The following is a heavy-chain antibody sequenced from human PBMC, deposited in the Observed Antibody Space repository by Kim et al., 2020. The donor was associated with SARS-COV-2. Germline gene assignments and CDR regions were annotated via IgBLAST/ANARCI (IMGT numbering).Heavy chain of an antibody. CDR1: GGTFSSYA. D-gene: IGHD5-12*01. CDR3: ARVMATIVRGWYFDY. J-gene: IGHJ4*02. V-gene: IGHV1-69*13. Sequence: SVKVSCKASGGTFSSYAISWVRQAPGQGLEWMGGIIPIFGTANYAQKFQGRVTITADESTSTAYMELSSLRSEDTAVYYCARVMATIVRGWYFDYWGQGTLVTVSS. CDR2: IIPIFGTA.